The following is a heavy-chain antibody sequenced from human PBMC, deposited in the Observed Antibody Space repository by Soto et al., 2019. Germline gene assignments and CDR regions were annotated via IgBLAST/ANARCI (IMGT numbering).Heavy chain of an antibody. CDR3: AASWGVTGTLYDY. CDR1: GFTFTSSA. CDR2: IVVGSGNT. D-gene: IGHD1-20*01. Sequence: VASVKVSCKASGFTFTSSAVQWVRQARGQRLEWIGWIVVGSGNTNYAQKFQERVTITRDMSTSTAYMELSSLRSEDTAVYYCAASWGVTGTLYDYWGQGTLVTVSS. J-gene: IGHJ4*02. V-gene: IGHV1-58*01.